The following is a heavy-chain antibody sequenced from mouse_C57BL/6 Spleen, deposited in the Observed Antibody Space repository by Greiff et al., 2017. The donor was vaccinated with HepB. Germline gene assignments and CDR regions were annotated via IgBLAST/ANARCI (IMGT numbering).Heavy chain of an antibody. CDR3: ARQDLLEMDY. V-gene: IGHV3-6*01. CDR2: ISYDGSN. Sequence: VQLKESGPGLVKPSQSLSLTCSVTGYSITSGYYWNWIRQFPGNKLEWMGYISYDGSNNYNPSLKNRISITRDTSKNQFFLKLNSVTTEDTATYYCARQDLLEMDYWGQGTSVTVSS. J-gene: IGHJ4*01. D-gene: IGHD1-1*01. CDR1: GYSITSGYY.